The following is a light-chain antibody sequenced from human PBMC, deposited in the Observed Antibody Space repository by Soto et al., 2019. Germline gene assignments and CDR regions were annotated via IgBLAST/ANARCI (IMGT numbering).Light chain of an antibody. CDR3: LQHDSYPQT. Sequence: DIQMTQSPSSLSASVGDRVTITCRASQGIRNDLAWYQQKPGKAPKRLIYAVSSLQSGVPSRFSGSGSGTEFTLTISNLQPEDFATYYCLQHDSYPQTFVQATKVEIK. J-gene: IGKJ1*01. CDR2: AVS. V-gene: IGKV1-17*02. CDR1: QGIRND.